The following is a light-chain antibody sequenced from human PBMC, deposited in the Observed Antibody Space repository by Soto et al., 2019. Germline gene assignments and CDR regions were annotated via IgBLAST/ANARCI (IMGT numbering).Light chain of an antibody. Sequence: QSALTQPASVSGSPGQSITLSCTGTSSDIGGYDYVYWYQRHPGKAPKLIIYDVNNRPSGVSNRFSGSKSGNTASLTISGLQAEDGADYYCTSYASGSSHVVFGGGTKLTVL. CDR3: TSYASGSSHVV. J-gene: IGLJ2*01. CDR1: SSDIGGYDY. CDR2: DVN. V-gene: IGLV2-14*01.